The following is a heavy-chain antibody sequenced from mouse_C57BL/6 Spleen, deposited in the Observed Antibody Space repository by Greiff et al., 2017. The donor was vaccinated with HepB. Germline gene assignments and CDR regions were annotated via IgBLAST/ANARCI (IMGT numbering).Heavy chain of an antibody. J-gene: IGHJ1*03. CDR1: GYTFTSYW. CDR2: IYPGSGST. V-gene: IGHV1-55*01. D-gene: IGHD1-1*01. Sequence: QVQLQQPGAELVKPGASVKMSCKASGYTFTSYWITWVKKRPGQGLEWIGDIYPGSGSTNYNEKFKSKATLTVDTSSSTAYMQLSGLTSEDSAVYYCARLYYYGSRGYFDVWGTGTTVTVSS. CDR3: ARLYYYGSRGYFDV.